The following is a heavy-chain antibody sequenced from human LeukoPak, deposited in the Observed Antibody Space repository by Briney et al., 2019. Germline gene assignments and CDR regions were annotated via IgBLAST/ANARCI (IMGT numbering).Heavy chain of an antibody. CDR3: ARGPRYNWNDSVNWFDP. CDR1: GYTFTSYY. D-gene: IGHD1-1*01. V-gene: IGHV1-2*02. CDR2: INPNSGGT. Sequence: ASVKVSCKASGYTFTSYYMHWVRQAPGQGLKWMGWINPNSGGTNYAQKFQGRVTMTRDTSISTAYMELSRLRSDDTAVYYCARGPRYNWNDSVNWFDPWGQGTLVTVSS. J-gene: IGHJ5*02.